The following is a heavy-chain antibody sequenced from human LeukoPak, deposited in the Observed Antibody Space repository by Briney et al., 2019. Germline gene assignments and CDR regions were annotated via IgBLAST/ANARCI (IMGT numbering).Heavy chain of an antibody. D-gene: IGHD3-16*01. CDR3: ARAFSNYYYYYGMDV. CDR1: GFTFSSYA. V-gene: IGHV3-30-3*01. CDR2: ISYDGSNK. Sequence: GGSLRLSCAASGFTFSSYAMHWVRQAPGKGLEWVAVISYDGSNKYYADSVKGRFTISRDNSKNTLYLQMNSLRAEDTAVYYCARAFSNYYYYYGMDVWGQGTTVTVSS. J-gene: IGHJ6*02.